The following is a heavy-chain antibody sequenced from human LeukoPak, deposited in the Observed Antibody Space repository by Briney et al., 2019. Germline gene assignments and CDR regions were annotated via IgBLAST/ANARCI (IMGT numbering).Heavy chain of an antibody. V-gene: IGHV4-59*01. D-gene: IGHD6-25*01. CDR2: IYYSGST. J-gene: IGHJ6*03. Sequence: SETLSLTLTVSGGSISSYYWSWIGQPPGKGLEWIGYIYYSGSTNYNPSLKSRVTISVDTSKNQFSLKLSSVTAADTAVYYCARGYGYSSARVHYYYYMDDWGKGTTVTVSS. CDR3: ARGYGYSSARVHYYYYMDD. CDR1: GGSISSYY.